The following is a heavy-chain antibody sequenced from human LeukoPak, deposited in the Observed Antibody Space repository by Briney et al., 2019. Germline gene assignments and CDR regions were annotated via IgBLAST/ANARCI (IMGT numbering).Heavy chain of an antibody. Sequence: SETLSLTCAVYGGSFSGYYWSWIRQPPGQGLEWIGEINHSGSTNYNPSLKSRVTISVDTSKNQFSLKLSSVAAADTAVYYSARGYCSSTSCYRDYYYGMDVWGQGTTVTVSS. V-gene: IGHV4-34*01. CDR1: GGSFSGYY. J-gene: IGHJ6*02. CDR3: ARGYCSSTSCYRDYYYGMDV. D-gene: IGHD2-2*02. CDR2: INHSGST.